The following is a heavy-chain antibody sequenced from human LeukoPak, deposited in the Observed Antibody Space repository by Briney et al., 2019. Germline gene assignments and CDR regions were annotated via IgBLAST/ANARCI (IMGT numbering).Heavy chain of an antibody. CDR3: AREYCSGGSCYSEAFGI. CDR2: ISYDGSNK. Sequence: PARSLSFSCAGSGFTFSGYALHWVRQAQRKGLKWVAVISYDGSNKYYADSVKGRFTISRDNAKNSLYLQMNSLRAEDTAVYYCAREYCSGGSCYSEAFGIWGQGTMVTVSS. V-gene: IGHV3-30-3*01. J-gene: IGHJ3*02. CDR1: GFTFSGYA. D-gene: IGHD2-15*01.